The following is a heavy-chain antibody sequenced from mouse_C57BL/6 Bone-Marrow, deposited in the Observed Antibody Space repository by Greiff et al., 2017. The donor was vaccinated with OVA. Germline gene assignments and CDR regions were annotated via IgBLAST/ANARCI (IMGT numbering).Heavy chain of an antibody. V-gene: IGHV5-4*01. CDR1: GFTFSSYA. J-gene: IGHJ3*01. Sequence: EVKVEESGGGLVKPGGSLKLSCAASGFTFSSYAMSWVRQTPEKRLEWVATISDGGSYTYYPDNVKGRFTISRDNAKNNLYLQMSHLKSEDTAMYYCARDLYYDYDAGFAYWGQGTLVTVSA. D-gene: IGHD2-4*01. CDR3: ARDLYYDYDAGFAY. CDR2: ISDGGSYT.